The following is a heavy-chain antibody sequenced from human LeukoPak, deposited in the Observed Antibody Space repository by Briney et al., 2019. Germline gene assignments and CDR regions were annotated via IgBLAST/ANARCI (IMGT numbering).Heavy chain of an antibody. J-gene: IGHJ4*02. V-gene: IGHV4-34*01. CDR2: INHSGST. CDR3: ARERPYGDYFDY. D-gene: IGHD4-17*01. Sequence: TSETLSLTCAVYGGSFSGYYWTWIRQPPGKGLERIGEINHSGSTNYNPSLKSRVTISVDTSKNQFSLKLSSVTVADTAVYYCARERPYGDYFDYWGQGTLVTVSS. CDR1: GGSFSGYY.